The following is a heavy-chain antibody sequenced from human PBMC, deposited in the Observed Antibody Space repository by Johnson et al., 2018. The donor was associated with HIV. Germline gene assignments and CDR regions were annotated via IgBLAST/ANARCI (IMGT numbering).Heavy chain of an antibody. J-gene: IGHJ3*02. CDR2: IKQDGSEK. CDR3: ARDLRTPGSGWGVDAFDI. CDR1: GFTFSSYW. Sequence: VQLVESGGGVVQPGRSLRLSCAASGFTFSSYWMSWVRQAPGKGLEWVANIKQDGSEKYYVDSVKGRFTISRDNAKNSLYLQMNSLRAEDTAVYYCARDLRTPGSGWGVDAFDIWGQGTMVTVSS. D-gene: IGHD6-19*01. V-gene: IGHV3-7*01.